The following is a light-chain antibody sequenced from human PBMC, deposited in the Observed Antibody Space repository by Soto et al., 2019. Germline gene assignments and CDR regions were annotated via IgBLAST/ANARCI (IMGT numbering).Light chain of an antibody. CDR3: HSYDSGLSGSV. Sequence: QSLITHPPSVSGAPGQRVTISCTGGNSNIGAGYDVHWYRQISGTAPKLLIYGDNNRPSGVPDRFSGSKSGTSASLAITGLQAEDEADYYCHSYDSGLSGSVFGGGTKVTVL. J-gene: IGLJ3*02. CDR2: GDN. V-gene: IGLV1-40*01. CDR1: NSNIGAGYD.